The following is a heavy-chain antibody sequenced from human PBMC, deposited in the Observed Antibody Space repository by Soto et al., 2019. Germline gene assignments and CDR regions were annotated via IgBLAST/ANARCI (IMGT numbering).Heavy chain of an antibody. D-gene: IGHD1-26*01. CDR3: ARDTTLGSQGYYYGMEV. CDR2: IIPIFGTA. V-gene: IGHV1-69*13. CDR1: GYTLTELS. Sequence: SVKVSCKVSGYTLTELSMHCVRQAPGKGLEWMGGIIPIFGTANYAQKFQGRVTITADESTSTAYMELSSLRSEDTAVYYCARDTTLGSQGYYYGMEVWGQGTTVTVSS. J-gene: IGHJ6*02.